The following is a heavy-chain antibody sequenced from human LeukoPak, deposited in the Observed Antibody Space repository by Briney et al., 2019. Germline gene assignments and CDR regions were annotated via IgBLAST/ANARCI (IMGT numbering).Heavy chain of an antibody. CDR1: EFTFSNYG. Sequence: GGSLRLSCAASEFTFSNYGMHWVRQAPGKGLEWVAVIWHDGSNKYYADSVKGRFTISRDNSKNTLYLQMNSLRAEDTAVYYCARVASNRAYFDCWGQGTLVTVSS. D-gene: IGHD1-14*01. J-gene: IGHJ4*02. V-gene: IGHV3-33*01. CDR2: IWHDGSNK. CDR3: ARVASNRAYFDC.